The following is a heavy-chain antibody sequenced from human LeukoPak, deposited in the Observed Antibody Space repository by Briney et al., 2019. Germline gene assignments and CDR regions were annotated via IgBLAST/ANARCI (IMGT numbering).Heavy chain of an antibody. J-gene: IGHJ6*02. Sequence: GRSLRLSCAASGFIFSSYGMYWVRQAPGKELEWVALIWFDGSNKYYADSVKGRFTISRDNSKNTLYLQMNSLRAEDTAVYYCARDGVQMATIEAGMDVWGQGTTVIVSS. V-gene: IGHV3-33*07. CDR3: ARDGVQMATIEAGMDV. CDR2: IWFDGSNK. CDR1: GFIFSSYG. D-gene: IGHD5-24*01.